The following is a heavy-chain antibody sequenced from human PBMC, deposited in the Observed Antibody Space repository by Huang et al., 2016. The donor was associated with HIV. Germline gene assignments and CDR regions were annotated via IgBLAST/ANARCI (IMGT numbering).Heavy chain of an antibody. CDR2: ISPTGKT. D-gene: IGHD3-3*01. V-gene: IGHV4-4*07. J-gene: IGHJ4*01. CDR1: GASVTGFY. Sequence: QVQLHESGPGLVKPSDTLSLICTVSGASVTGFYWGWIRRPPGKGLEWIGRISPTGKTKYNPSLQSRVTFFADTSKKRLSLNLTSVTAADSAVYYCARLTTYTTSSYSRFFNYWGHGILVSVSS. CDR3: ARLTTYTTSSYSRFFNY.